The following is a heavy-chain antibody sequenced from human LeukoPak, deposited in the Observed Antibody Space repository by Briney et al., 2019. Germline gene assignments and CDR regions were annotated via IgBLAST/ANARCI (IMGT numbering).Heavy chain of an antibody. J-gene: IGHJ4*02. CDR1: GFTFSSYE. D-gene: IGHD1-1*01. CDR2: ISGSGDST. CDR3: VKELERRGPFDY. V-gene: IGHV3-23*01. Sequence: PGGSLRLSCAASGFTFSSYEMNWVRQAPGKGLEWVSSISGSGDSTYYADSVKGRFTISRDNSKNTLYLQMNSLRAEDTAMYYCVKELERRGPFDYWGQGTLVTVSS.